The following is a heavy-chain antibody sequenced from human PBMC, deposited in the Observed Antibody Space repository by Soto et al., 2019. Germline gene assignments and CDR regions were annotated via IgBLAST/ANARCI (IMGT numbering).Heavy chain of an antibody. J-gene: IGHJ3*02. Sequence: ASVKVSCKASGYTFTSYDINWVRQATGQGLEWMGWMNPNSGNTGYAQKFQGRVTMTRNTSISTAYMELSSLRSEDTAVYYCARRSRSSWYQAHMDAFDIWGQGTMVTVSS. V-gene: IGHV1-8*01. CDR2: MNPNSGNT. D-gene: IGHD6-13*01. CDR1: GYTFTSYD. CDR3: ARRSRSSWYQAHMDAFDI.